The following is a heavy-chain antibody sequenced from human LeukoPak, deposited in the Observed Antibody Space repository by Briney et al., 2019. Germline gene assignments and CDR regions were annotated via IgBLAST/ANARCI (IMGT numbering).Heavy chain of an antibody. D-gene: IGHD3-3*01. CDR2: IKHDGSEK. V-gene: IGHV3-7*01. CDR1: GFIFTNYF. J-gene: IGHJ4*02. CDR3: ATDRGWRTSGYYLYYFEY. Sequence: GGSLRLSCAASGFIFTNYFMSWVRQAPGKGLEWVASIKHDGSEKYYVDSVRGRFTISRDNTKNSLYLQMSSLRAEDTAVYYCATDRGWRTSGYYLYYFEYWGQGTLVTFSS.